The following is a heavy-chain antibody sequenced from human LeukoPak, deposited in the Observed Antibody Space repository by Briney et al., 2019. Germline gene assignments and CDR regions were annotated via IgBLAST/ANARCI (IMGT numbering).Heavy chain of an antibody. J-gene: IGHJ4*02. D-gene: IGHD6-19*01. Sequence: PGGSLRLSCAASGFTFSSYAMSWVRQAPGKGLEWVSAISGSGGSTYYADSVKGRFTVSRDNSKSTLYLQMNSLRAEDTAVYYCAKDRGGWYGDYFDYWGQGTLVTVSS. CDR3: AKDRGGWYGDYFDY. CDR2: ISGSGGST. V-gene: IGHV3-23*01. CDR1: GFTFSSYA.